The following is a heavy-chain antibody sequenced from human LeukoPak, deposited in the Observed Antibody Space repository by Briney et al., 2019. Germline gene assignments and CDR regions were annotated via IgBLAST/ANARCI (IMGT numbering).Heavy chain of an antibody. J-gene: IGHJ5*01. CDR1: VGSICSSSSY. CDR3: ARLNSGWFVY. CDR2: INYSGST. V-gene: IGHV4-39*01. Sequence: PSGALSHTCTVSVGSICSSSSYWGWIRLPPGEWLEYFGIINYSGSTYDNPSIKSRVPISIATSKNQFSLRLSSVTANDTAMYYCARLNSGWFVYWGEGTLGTVSS. D-gene: IGHD6-19*01.